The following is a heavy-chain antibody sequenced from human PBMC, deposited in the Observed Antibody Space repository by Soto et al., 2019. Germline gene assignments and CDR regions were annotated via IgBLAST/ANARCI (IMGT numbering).Heavy chain of an antibody. V-gene: IGHV3-66*01. CDR2: IYSGGST. CDR1: GFTVSSNY. J-gene: IGHJ4*02. CDR3: VREGVVAASD. Sequence: EVQLVESGGGLVQPGGSLRLSCAASGFTVSSNYMSWVRQAPGKGLEWVSVIYSGGSTNYADSVKGRFTISRDNSKNTVYLQMNSLRAEDTAVYYCVREGVVAASDWGQGTLVTVSS. D-gene: IGHD2-15*01.